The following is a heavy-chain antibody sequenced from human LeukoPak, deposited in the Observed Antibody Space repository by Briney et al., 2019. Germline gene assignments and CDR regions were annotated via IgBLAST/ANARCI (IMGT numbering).Heavy chain of an antibody. V-gene: IGHV1-46*01. CDR3: ARSKGSSGYYYEFYYYRDV. J-gene: IGHJ6*03. CDR1: GYTFTSYY. Sequence: GASVKVSCKASGYTFTSYYMHWVRQAPGQGLEWMGIINPSGGSTSYARKFQGRVTMTRDMSTSTAYMELSSLRSEDTAVYYCARSKGSSGYYYEFYYYRDVGGKGATVTISS. D-gene: IGHD3-22*01. CDR2: INPSGGST.